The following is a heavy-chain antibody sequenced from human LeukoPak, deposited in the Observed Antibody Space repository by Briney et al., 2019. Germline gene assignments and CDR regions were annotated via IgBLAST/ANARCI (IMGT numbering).Heavy chain of an antibody. J-gene: IGHJ5*02. CDR2: IYTGGST. V-gene: IGHV4-4*07. CDR1: GGSISSYY. D-gene: IGHD3-10*01. Sequence: TSETLSLTCTVSGGSISSYYWSWIRQPAGKGLEWIGRIYTGGSTNYNPSLKSRVTMSVDTSKNQFSLKLSSVTAADTAVYYCARGFTMVRGPYGWFDPWGQGTLVTVSS. CDR3: ARGFTMVRGPYGWFDP.